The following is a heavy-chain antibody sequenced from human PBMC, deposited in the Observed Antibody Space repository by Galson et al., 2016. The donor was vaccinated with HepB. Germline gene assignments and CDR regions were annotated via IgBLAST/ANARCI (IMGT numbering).Heavy chain of an antibody. Sequence: SLRLSCASSGFAFGDYAMSWFRQAPGKGLEWVGFIRSKAYGGTTEYAASVKDRFTIQRDDSKSVAYRQVTSLKTEDTAVYYCSRDRKVGTYYFDYWGQGTLVTVSS. J-gene: IGHJ4*02. CDR1: GFAFGDYA. V-gene: IGHV3-49*03. CDR3: SRDRKVGTYYFDY. CDR2: IRSKAYGGTT. D-gene: IGHD3-10*01.